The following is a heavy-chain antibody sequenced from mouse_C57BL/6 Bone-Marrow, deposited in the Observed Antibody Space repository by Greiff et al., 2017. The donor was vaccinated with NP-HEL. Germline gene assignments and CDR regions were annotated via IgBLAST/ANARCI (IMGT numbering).Heavy chain of an antibody. Sequence: QVQLQQSGAELVRPGTSVKLSCKASGYTFTSYWMHWVTQRPGQGLEWIGVIDPSDSYTNYNHKFKGKATLTVDPSSSTAYMQLSSLTSEDSAVYYCARTRATMVTTRDYYCDYWGQGTTLTVSS. CDR1: GYTFTSYW. D-gene: IGHD2-2*01. CDR2: IDPSDSYT. CDR3: ARTRATMVTTRDYYCDY. J-gene: IGHJ2*01. V-gene: IGHV1-59*01.